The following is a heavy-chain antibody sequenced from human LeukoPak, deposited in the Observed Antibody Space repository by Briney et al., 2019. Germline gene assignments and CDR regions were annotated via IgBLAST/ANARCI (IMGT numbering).Heavy chain of an antibody. D-gene: IGHD2-21*01. J-gene: IGHJ4*02. CDR2: IYSGGST. CDR1: GFTVSSNY. CDR3: ARDVQCGGDCYYDY. V-gene: IGHV3-66*02. Sequence: GGSLRLSCAASGFTVSSNYMSWVRQAPGKGLEWVSVIYSGGSTYYADSVKGRFTISRDNSKNTLYLQMNSLRAEDTAVYCCARDVQCGGDCYYDYWGQGTLVTVSS.